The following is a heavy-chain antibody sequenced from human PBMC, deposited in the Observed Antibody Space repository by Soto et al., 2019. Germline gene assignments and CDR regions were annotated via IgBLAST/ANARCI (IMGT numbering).Heavy chain of an antibody. D-gene: IGHD3-22*01. Sequence: QVQLVQSGAEVKKPGSSVKVSCKASGGTFSSYAISWVRQAPGQGLEWMGEIIPIFGTANYAQKFQGRVTITADESTGTAYRELSRLGSEDTAVYYCARDRGPSSGYYPYWFDPWGQGTLVTVSS. CDR3: ARDRGPSSGYYPYWFDP. CDR1: GGTFSSYA. CDR2: IIPIFGTA. J-gene: IGHJ5*02. V-gene: IGHV1-69*12.